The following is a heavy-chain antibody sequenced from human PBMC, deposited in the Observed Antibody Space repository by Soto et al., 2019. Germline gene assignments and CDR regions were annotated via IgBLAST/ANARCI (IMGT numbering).Heavy chain of an antibody. D-gene: IGHD6-13*01. V-gene: IGHV3-30*18. CDR3: AKEGYRTGFDY. J-gene: IGHJ4*02. Sequence: GSLRLSCAASGXTLSSYGMHWVRQAPGKGLELVAVISYAGSNKYYADSVKGRFTISRENSKNTLYLQMNRMRAEDTAVYYCAKEGYRTGFDYWGQGTLGTVS. CDR2: ISYAGSNK. CDR1: GXTLSSYG.